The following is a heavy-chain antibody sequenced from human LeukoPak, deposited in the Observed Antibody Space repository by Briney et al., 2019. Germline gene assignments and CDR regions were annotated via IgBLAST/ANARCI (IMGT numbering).Heavy chain of an antibody. CDR3: ARENYDFETFDP. V-gene: IGHV4-30-4*08. D-gene: IGHD3-3*01. Sequence: ASETLSLTCTVFGGSISSGDYYWSWIRQPPGKGLEWIGYIYYSGSTYYNPSLKSRVTISVDTSKNQFSLKLSSVTAADTAVYYCARENYDFETFDPWGQGTLVTVSS. J-gene: IGHJ5*02. CDR2: IYYSGST. CDR1: GGSISSGDYY.